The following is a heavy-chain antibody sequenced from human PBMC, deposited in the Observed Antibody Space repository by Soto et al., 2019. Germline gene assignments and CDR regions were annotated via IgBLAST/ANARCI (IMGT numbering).Heavy chain of an antibody. CDR1: GGSISSGGYY. CDR2: IYYSGST. D-gene: IGHD2-15*01. CDR3: AREGVVAATWLGYYYMDV. J-gene: IGHJ6*03. V-gene: IGHV4-31*03. Sequence: QVQLQESGPGLVKPSQTLSLTCTVYGGSISSGGYYWSWIRQHPGKGLEWIGYIYYSGSTYYHPCLKSRVTISIDTSKNNFYLKLSSVTAADTAVYYCAREGVVAATWLGYYYMDVWGKGTTVTVSS.